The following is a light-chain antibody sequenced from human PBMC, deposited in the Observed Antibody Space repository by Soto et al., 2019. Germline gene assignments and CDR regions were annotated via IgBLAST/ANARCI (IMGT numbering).Light chain of an antibody. CDR3: QQYGNSPHT. Sequence: EIVLTQSPGTLSLSPGERATLSCRASQSVSSYLAWYQQKPGQTPRLLIYGASNRATGIPDRFGGSGSGTDFTLTISRLEPEDFAVYYCQQYGNSPHTFGQGTKLEIK. J-gene: IGKJ2*01. CDR2: GAS. V-gene: IGKV3-20*01. CDR1: QSVSSY.